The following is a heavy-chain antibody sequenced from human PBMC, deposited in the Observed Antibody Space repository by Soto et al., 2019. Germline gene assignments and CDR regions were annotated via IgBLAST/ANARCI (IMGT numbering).Heavy chain of an antibody. CDR2: IDYNGVT. CDR3: GKVLVGATGHTDSDS. CDR1: GGSIYRSGYY. J-gene: IGHJ4*02. V-gene: IGHV4-39*01. Sequence: SETLSLTCTVSGGSIYRSGYYWGWIRQPPGRGLEWIGNIDYNGVTYSNPSLKSRVTISRDTSKNQLSLKLTSVTAADTALYYCGKVLVGATGHTDSDSWGPGTLVTVSS. D-gene: IGHD2-15*01.